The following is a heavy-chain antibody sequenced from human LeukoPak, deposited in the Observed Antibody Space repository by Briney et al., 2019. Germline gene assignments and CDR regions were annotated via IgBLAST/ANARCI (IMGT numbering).Heavy chain of an antibody. D-gene: IGHD3-10*01. CDR3: ARHGSGSSLALYP. CDR1: GGSISSYY. J-gene: IGHJ5*02. V-gene: IGHV4-59*08. Sequence: SETLSLTCTVFGGSISSYYWSWIRQPPGRGLEWLGYISYSGSTSYNPSLKSRVTISLGTSRSQFSLKLTSVTAADTAVYYCARHGSGSSLALYPWGRGTLVTVSS. CDR2: ISYSGST.